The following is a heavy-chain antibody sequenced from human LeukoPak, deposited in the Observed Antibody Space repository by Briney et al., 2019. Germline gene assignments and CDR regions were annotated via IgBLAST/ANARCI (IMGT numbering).Heavy chain of an antibody. D-gene: IGHD6-19*01. CDR1: GGSFSGYY. V-gene: IGHV4-34*01. CDR3: ARGHTTVAGYYDY. Sequence: SETLSLTCAVYGGSFSGYYWSWIRQPPGKGLEWIGEINHSGSTNYNPSLKSRVTISVDTSKNQFSLKLSSVTAADTAVYYCARGHTTVAGYYDYWGQGTLVTVSS. J-gene: IGHJ4*02. CDR2: INHSGST.